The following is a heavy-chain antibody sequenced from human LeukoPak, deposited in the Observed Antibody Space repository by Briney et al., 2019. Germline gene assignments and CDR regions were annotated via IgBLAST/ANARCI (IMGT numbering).Heavy chain of an antibody. CDR3: ATRKLGNDY. D-gene: IGHD7-27*01. CDR1: GFTFSSYS. J-gene: IGHJ4*02. CDR2: IYYTET. V-gene: IGHV4-59*01. Sequence: PGGSLRLSCAASGFTFSSYSMNWVRQAPGKGLEWIGYIYYTETSYNPSLKSRVTISADTSKNQFSLKLYSVTAADTAVYYCATRKLGNDYWGQGTLVTVSS.